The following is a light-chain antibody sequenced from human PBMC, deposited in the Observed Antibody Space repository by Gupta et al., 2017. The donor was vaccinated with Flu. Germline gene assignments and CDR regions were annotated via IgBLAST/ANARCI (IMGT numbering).Light chain of an antibody. J-gene: IGLJ3*02. CDR2: GNN. V-gene: IGLV1-40*01. CDR1: SSNFGAGYD. CDR3: QYYDISRRGAV. Sequence: QSVLTQPPSVSGAPGQRLTISCTGSSSNFGAGYDVHWYQQLPGTAPKLLIYGNNNRPSGVPDRFSGSKSGTSASLAITGVQAEDEADDYCQYYDISRRGAVFGGGTKLTVL.